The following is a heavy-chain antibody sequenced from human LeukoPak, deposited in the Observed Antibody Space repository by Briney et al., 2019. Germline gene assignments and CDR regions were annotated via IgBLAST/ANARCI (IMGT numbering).Heavy chain of an antibody. Sequence: SETLSLTCAVYGGSVRGYYWIWIPQPPGKGLEWIGEINHSGSTNYNPSLKSRVTISVDTSKNQFSLKLSSVTAADTAVYYCARGGDIVVVPAAIWGQGTLVTVSS. CDR2: INHSGST. V-gene: IGHV4-34*01. D-gene: IGHD2-2*01. CDR3: ARGGDIVVVPAAI. CDR1: GGSVRGYY. J-gene: IGHJ4*02.